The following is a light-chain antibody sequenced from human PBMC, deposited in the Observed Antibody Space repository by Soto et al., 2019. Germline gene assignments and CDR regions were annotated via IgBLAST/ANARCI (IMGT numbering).Light chain of an antibody. CDR2: GAS. V-gene: IGKV3-15*01. J-gene: IGKJ4*01. CDR3: HHYSNWLLT. Sequence: EMVMTQSPATLSVSPGERATLSCRASQSVSSNLAWYQQKPGQAPRLLIYGASTRATGIPARFSGSGSGTEFTLIISSLQSEDFAVYYCHHYSNWLLTFDGGTKVEI. CDR1: QSVSSN.